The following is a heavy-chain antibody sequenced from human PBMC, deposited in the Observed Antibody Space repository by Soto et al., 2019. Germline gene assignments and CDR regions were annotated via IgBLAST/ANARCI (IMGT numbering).Heavy chain of an antibody. Sequence: GGSLRLSCAASGFTFSSYAMSWVRQAPGKGLEWVSAIRGSGGSTYYADSVKGRFTISRDNSKNTLYLQMNSLRAVDTAVYYGAKDFLAVAGPSDSDYWGQGTLVTVSS. J-gene: IGHJ4*02. CDR2: IRGSGGST. V-gene: IGHV3-23*01. D-gene: IGHD6-19*01. CDR1: GFTFSSYA. CDR3: AKDFLAVAGPSDSDY.